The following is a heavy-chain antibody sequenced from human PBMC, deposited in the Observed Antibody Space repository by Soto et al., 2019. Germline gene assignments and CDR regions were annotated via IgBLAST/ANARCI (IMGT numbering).Heavy chain of an antibody. CDR2: RYYTGSD. J-gene: IGHJ5*02. Sequence: QGKLQQSGPGLVKLSQTLSLSCSVSNGSISSDGYYWTWVRQHPGKGLEWIGYRYYTGSDYYNPSLNGRVSISVDTAEIKFYLTFTSVTAADTAVYYCAIGLRTTAGWFDAWGQGALVTVSS. D-gene: IGHD3-16*01. CDR1: NGSISSDGYY. V-gene: IGHV4-31*03. CDR3: AIGLRTTAGWFDA.